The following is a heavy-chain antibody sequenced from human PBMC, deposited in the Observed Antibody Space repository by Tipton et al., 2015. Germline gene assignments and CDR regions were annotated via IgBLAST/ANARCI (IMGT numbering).Heavy chain of an antibody. CDR2: IIPMFGTP. J-gene: IGHJ5*02. V-gene: IGHV1-69*06. CDR1: GVTFSNYP. Sequence: VQLVQSGPEVKRPGSSVKVSCSTSGVTFSNYPITWVRQAPGHGPEWMGGIIPMFGTPHYAPRFQGRVTIVADKSTSTVYMELFSLNSEDTAVYYCARGRGCGGDCFNTWFDPWGPGTPVTVSS. CDR3: ARGRGCGGDCFNTWFDP. D-gene: IGHD2-21*02.